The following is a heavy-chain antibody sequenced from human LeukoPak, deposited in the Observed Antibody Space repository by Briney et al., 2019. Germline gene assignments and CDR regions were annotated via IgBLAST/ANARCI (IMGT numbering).Heavy chain of an antibody. CDR1: GGSFSGYY. V-gene: IGHV4-34*01. CDR3: ATDGMVRGPDAWFDS. D-gene: IGHD3-10*01. J-gene: IGHJ5*01. Sequence: SETLSLTCAVYGGSFSGYYWSWIRQPPGKGLEWIGSMYSSGSTYYNPSLKSRVTISVDTSKNQFSLKLSSVTAADTAVYYCATDGMVRGPDAWFDSWGQGTLVTVSS. CDR2: MYSSGST.